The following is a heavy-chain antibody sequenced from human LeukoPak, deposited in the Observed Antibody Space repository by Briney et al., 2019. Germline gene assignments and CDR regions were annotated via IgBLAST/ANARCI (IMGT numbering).Heavy chain of an antibody. CDR1: GFTFSNAW. CDR2: IKSKTDGGTT. J-gene: IGHJ4*02. CDR3: ASSVVVPAANFDY. V-gene: IGHV3-15*01. Sequence: GGSLRLSCAASGFTFSNAWMSWVRQAPGKGLEWVGRIKSKTDGGTTDYAAPVKGRFTISRDDSKNTLYLQMNSLRVEDTAVFYCASSVVVPAANFDYWGQGTLVTVSS. D-gene: IGHD2-2*01.